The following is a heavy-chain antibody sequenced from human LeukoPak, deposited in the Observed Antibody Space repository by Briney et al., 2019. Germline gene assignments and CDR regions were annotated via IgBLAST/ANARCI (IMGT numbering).Heavy chain of an antibody. CDR1: GFTVSSNY. V-gene: IGHV3-20*04. D-gene: IGHD1-1*01. J-gene: IGHJ4*02. Sequence: GGSLRLSCAASGFTVSSNYMSWVRQAPGKGLEWVSGINWNGGSTGYADSVKGRFTISRDNAKNSLYLQMNSLRAEDTAVYYCAKGTDYGDYWGQGTLVTVSS. CDR3: AKGTDYGDY. CDR2: INWNGGST.